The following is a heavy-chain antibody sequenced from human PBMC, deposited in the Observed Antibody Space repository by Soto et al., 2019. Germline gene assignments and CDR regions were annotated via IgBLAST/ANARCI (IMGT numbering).Heavy chain of an antibody. V-gene: IGHV2-26*01. J-gene: IGHJ4*02. Sequence: QVTLKESGPVLVNPTEPLTLTCTVSGFSLSNARMSVSWIRQPPGKALEWLAHIFSNDAKSYSASLKSRLTISTDTSKSQVVLTMTNMDPVDTATYYCARIRGWGWLGPNDYWGQGTLVTVSS. D-gene: IGHD3-10*01. CDR2: IFSNDAK. CDR3: ARIRGWGWLGPNDY. CDR1: GFSLSNARMS.